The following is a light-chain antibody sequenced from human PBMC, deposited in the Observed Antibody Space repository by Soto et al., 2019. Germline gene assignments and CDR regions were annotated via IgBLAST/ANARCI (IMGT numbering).Light chain of an antibody. Sequence: QSVLTQPPSVSAAPGQKVTISCSGSNSNIGSNSVSWYQQLPGTAPKLLIYDNDKRPSEIPDRFSGSRSGTSATLGIAGLQTGDEADYYCGTWDSSLDAGVFXGGTQMTVL. J-gene: IGLJ2*01. CDR1: NSNIGSNS. V-gene: IGLV1-51*01. CDR2: DND. CDR3: GTWDSSLDAGV.